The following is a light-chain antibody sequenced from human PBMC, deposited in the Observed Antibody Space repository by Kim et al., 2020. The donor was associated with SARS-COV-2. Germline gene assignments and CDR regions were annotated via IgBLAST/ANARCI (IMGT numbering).Light chain of an antibody. V-gene: IGLV1-47*02. CDR3: AAWDDSLSGDV. CDR1: SSNIGSNY. J-gene: IGLJ1*01. Sequence: QSVLTQPPSAYGTPGQRVTISCSGSSSNIGSNYVYWYQQLPGTAPKLLIYSNNQRPSGVPDRFSGSKSGTSASLAISGLRSEDEADYYCAAWDDSLSGDVFGTGTKVTVL. CDR2: SNN.